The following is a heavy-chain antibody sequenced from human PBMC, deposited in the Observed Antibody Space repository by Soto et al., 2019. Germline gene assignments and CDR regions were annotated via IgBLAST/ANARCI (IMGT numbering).Heavy chain of an antibody. J-gene: IGHJ5*02. Sequence: GGYLRLFCAVSGLTFSGSAIHWVRQASGKGLEWVGRIRSKANSYATAYAASVKGRFTISRDDSKNTAYLKMNSLKTEDTAIYYCTRVFSDIVHTFDWFYPWGQGTRVTVSS. CDR2: IRSKANSYAT. D-gene: IGHD5-12*01. CDR1: GLTFSGSA. CDR3: TRVFSDIVHTFDWFYP. V-gene: IGHV3-73*01.